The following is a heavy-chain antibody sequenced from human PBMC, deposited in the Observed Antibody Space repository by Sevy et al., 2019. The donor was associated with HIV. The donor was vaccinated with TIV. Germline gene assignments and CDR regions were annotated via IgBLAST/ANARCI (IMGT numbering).Heavy chain of an antibody. V-gene: IGHV3-48*03. J-gene: IGHJ4*02. CDR2: ISNSGSAK. CDR3: ARDLPPSATTVAHFDY. Sequence: GESLKISCTASGFPFGSYEMNWVRQAPGKGLEWVSYISNSGSAKYYSDSVRGRFTISRDNAKNSRYLQMNSLRAEDTAVYYCARDLPPSATTVAHFDYWGRGTLVTVSS. D-gene: IGHD4-17*01. CDR1: GFPFGSYE.